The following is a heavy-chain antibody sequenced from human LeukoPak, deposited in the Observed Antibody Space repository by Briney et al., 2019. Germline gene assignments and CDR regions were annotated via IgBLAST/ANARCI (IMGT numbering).Heavy chain of an antibody. D-gene: IGHD2-15*01. CDR3: ASKVVAATYAFYI. Sequence: GESLKISCQGSGYSFTSYWIGWVRQMPGKGLEWMGIIYPGDSDTRYSPSFQGQVTISADKSISTAYLQWSSLKASDTAMYYCASKVVAATYAFYIWGQGTMVTVSS. V-gene: IGHV5-51*01. CDR2: IYPGDSDT. J-gene: IGHJ3*02. CDR1: GYSFTSYW.